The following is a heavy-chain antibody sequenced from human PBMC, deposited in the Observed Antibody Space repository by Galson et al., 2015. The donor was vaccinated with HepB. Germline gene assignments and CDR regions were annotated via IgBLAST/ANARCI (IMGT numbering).Heavy chain of an antibody. D-gene: IGHD4-11*01. CDR2: ISSSSSYI. Sequence: SLRLSCAASGFTISSYSMNWVRQAPGKGLEWVSYISSSSSYIYYADSLKGRFTISRDNAKNSLYLQMNSLRAEDTAVYYCARGTDYSKFIYYYHGMDAWGQGTTVTVSS. CDR1: GFTISSYS. CDR3: ARGTDYSKFIYYYHGMDA. V-gene: IGHV3-21*01. J-gene: IGHJ6*02.